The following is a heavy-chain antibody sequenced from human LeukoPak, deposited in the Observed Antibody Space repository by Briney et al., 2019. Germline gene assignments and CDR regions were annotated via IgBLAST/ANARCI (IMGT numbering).Heavy chain of an antibody. J-gene: IGHJ4*02. V-gene: IGHV3-7*03. CDR1: GFSFNIYW. D-gene: IGHD6-19*01. Sequence: GGSLRLSCAASGFSFNIYWMSWVRQAPGKGLEWVANINHDGSEKYYVDSVKGRFTISRDNAENSLYLRMNSLRAEDTAVYYCAREESGSSGWYDYWGQGTLVTVSS. CDR2: INHDGSEK. CDR3: AREESGSSGWYDY.